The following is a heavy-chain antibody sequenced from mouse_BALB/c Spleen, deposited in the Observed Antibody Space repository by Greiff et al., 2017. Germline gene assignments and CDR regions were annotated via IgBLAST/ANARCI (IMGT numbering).Heavy chain of an antibody. CDR3: ARYRYDDEALFAY. V-gene: IGHV1S81*02. J-gene: IGHJ3*01. D-gene: IGHD2-14*01. CDR1: GYTFTSYW. CDR2: INPSNGRT. Sequence: QVQLQQPGAELVKPGASVKLSCKASGYTFTSYWMHWVKQRPGQGLEWIGEINPSNGRTNYNEKFKSKATLTVDKSSSTAYMQLSSLTSEDSAVYYCARYRYDDEALFAYWGQGTLVTVSA.